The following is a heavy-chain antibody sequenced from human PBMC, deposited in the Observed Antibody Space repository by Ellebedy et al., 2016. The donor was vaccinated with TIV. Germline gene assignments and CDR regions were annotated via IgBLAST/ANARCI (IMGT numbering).Heavy chain of an antibody. V-gene: IGHV1-18*01. CDR3: ARGVKENWLTGFDY. CDR2: ISAYNGNT. Sequence: ASVKVSCKASGYTFTSYGISWVRQAPGQGLEWMGWISAYNGNTNYAQKLQGRVTMTRDTSISTAYMELSRLRSDDTAVYYCARGVKENWLTGFDYWGQGTLVTVSS. J-gene: IGHJ4*02. D-gene: IGHD1-1*01. CDR1: GYTFTSYG.